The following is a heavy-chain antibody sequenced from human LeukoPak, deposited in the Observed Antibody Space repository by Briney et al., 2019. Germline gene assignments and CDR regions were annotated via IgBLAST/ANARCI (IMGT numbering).Heavy chain of an antibody. J-gene: IGHJ4*02. V-gene: IGHV3-11*01. Sequence: GGSLRLSCAASGFTFSDHYMDWVRQAPGKGLEWVSYISSSGSTIYYADSVKGRFTISRDNAKNSLYLQMNSLRAEDTAVYYCARVDIVVVVAATYYFDYWGQGTLVTVSS. CDR3: ARVDIVVVVAATYYFDY. CDR1: GFTFSDHY. CDR2: ISSSGSTI. D-gene: IGHD2-15*01.